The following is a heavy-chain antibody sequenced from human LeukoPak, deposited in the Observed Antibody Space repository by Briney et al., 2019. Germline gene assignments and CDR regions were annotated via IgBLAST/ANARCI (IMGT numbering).Heavy chain of an antibody. V-gene: IGHV3-11*05. D-gene: IGHD1-1*01. Sequence: GGSLRLSCAASGFTFSDYYMSWIRQAPGKGLEWVSYISSSSSYTNYADSVKGRFTISRDNAKNSLYLQMSSLRAEDTAVYYCAKGGNWNDPYFDSWGQGTLVTVSS. CDR3: AKGGNWNDPYFDS. CDR2: ISSSSSYT. J-gene: IGHJ4*02. CDR1: GFTFSDYY.